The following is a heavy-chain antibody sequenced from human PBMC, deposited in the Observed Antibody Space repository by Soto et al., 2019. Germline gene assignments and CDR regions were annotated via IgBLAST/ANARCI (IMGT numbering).Heavy chain of an antibody. D-gene: IGHD3-22*01. CDR3: ARGSYYYDSSGYYYKSRYSLDS. J-gene: IGHJ4*02. V-gene: IGHV1-69*02. CDR1: GGTFSSYT. Sequence: SVKVSCKASGGTFSSYTISWVRQAPGQGLEWMGRIIPILGMANYAQKFQGRVTITADKSTSTAYMELSSLRSEDTAVYYCARGSYYYDSSGYYYKSRYSLDSWGKGTLVT. CDR2: IIPILGMA.